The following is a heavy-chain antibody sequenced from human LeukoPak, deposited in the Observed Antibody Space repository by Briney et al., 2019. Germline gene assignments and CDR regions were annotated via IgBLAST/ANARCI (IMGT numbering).Heavy chain of an antibody. CDR3: ASSFSGYSGYDLYYYYYMDV. Sequence: SETLSLTCTVSGGSISSYYWSWIRQPPGKGLEWIGYIYYSGSTNYNPSLKSRVTISVDTSKNQFSLKLSSVTAADTAVYYCASSFSGYSGYDLYYYYYMDVWGKGTTVTVSS. D-gene: IGHD5-12*01. CDR1: GGSISSYY. J-gene: IGHJ6*03. CDR2: IYYSGST. V-gene: IGHV4-59*01.